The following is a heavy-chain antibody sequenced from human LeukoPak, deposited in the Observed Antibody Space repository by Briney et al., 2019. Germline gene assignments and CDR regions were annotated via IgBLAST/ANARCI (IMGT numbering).Heavy chain of an antibody. V-gene: IGHV3-23*01. CDR2: ISGSRGST. J-gene: IGHJ4*02. D-gene: IGHD3-10*01. Sequence: GGSLRLSCAASGFTFSSYAMRWVRQAPGKGLEWVSSISGSRGSTYYADSVKGRFTISRDNSKNTLYLRMNSLRAEDTAVYYCAKDWDYYGSGSYSDYWGQGTLVTAST. CDR3: AKDWDYYGSGSYSDY. CDR1: GFTFSSYA.